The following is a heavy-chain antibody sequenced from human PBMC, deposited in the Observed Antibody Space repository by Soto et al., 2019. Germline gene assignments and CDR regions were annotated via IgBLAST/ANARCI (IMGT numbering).Heavy chain of an antibody. V-gene: IGHV3-30*03. Sequence: VESGGGVVQPVRSLTLSCAASGFSLDSYAMHWVRQAPGKGHEWMAVVSYDGKNIYYADSVKGRFTISKDDPKNTLYLRMGSLTAEDTATYYCARDYGALPCDRIQHWGRGTLVTVSS. J-gene: IGHJ1*01. CDR1: GFSLDSYA. CDR2: VSYDGKNI. CDR3: ARDYGALPCDRIQH. D-gene: IGHD3-10*01.